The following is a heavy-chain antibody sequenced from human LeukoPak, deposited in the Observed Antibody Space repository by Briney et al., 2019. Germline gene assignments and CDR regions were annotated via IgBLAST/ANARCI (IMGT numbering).Heavy chain of an antibody. Sequence: SETLSLTCAVSGGSINSHYWGWIRQPPGKGLQWIGDIYYAGKNNYNPSLKSRVTISLDTSKDHLSLNLTPVVAADTAIYYCVRRDTGWNYFDYWGQGILVTVSS. V-gene: IGHV4-59*08. D-gene: IGHD6-19*01. CDR1: GGSINSHY. J-gene: IGHJ4*02. CDR3: VRRDTGWNYFDY. CDR2: IYYAGKN.